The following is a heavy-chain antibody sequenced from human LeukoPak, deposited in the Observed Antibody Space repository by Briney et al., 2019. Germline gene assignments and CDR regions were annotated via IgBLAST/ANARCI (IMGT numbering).Heavy chain of an antibody. V-gene: IGHV4-59*01. J-gene: IGHJ4*02. Sequence: PSETLSLTCTVSGGSISSYYWSWIRQPPGKGLEWTGYIYYSGSTSYNPSLKSRVTISVDTSKNQFSLKLSYVTAADTAVYYCARSAIGDSTGWVTLDYWGQGTLVTVSS. CDR1: GGSISSYY. CDR2: IYYSGST. CDR3: ARSAIGDSTGWVTLDY. D-gene: IGHD3-22*01.